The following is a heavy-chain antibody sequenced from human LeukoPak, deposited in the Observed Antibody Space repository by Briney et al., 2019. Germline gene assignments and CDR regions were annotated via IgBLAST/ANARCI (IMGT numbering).Heavy chain of an antibody. CDR3: ARVVGGYSYGQFDY. J-gene: IGHJ4*02. D-gene: IGHD5-18*01. CDR2: IYYSGST. Sequence: SETLSLTCTVSGGSISSYYWSWIRQPPGKGLEWIGYIYYSGSTNYNPSLKSRVTLSVDTSKNQFSLKLSSVTAVDTAVYYCARVVGGYSYGQFDYWGQGTLVTVSS. CDR1: GGSISSYY. V-gene: IGHV4-59*01.